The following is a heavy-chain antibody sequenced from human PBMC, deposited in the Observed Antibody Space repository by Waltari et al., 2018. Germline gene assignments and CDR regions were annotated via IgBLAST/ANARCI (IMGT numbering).Heavy chain of an antibody. CDR2: IYYNGGT. CDR3: AKEARVGASTSGDY. J-gene: IGHJ4*02. D-gene: IGHD1-26*01. V-gene: IGHV4-39*07. Sequence: QLQLQESGPALVKPADNLSLTLTVSGGAISSSTYYWGLIRQPPGKGLEWIGTIYYNGGTQYNPSLKSRVTISIDTSKNQFSLKLSSVTAADTAVYYCAKEARVGASTSGDYWGQGTLVTVAS. CDR1: GGAISSSTYY.